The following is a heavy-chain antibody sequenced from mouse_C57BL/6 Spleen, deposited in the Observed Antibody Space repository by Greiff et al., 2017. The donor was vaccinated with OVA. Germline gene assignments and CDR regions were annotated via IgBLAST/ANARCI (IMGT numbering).Heavy chain of an antibody. CDR2: ISDGGSYT. V-gene: IGHV5-4*03. Sequence: DVKLVESGGGLVKPGGSLKLSCAASGFTFSSYAMSWVRQTPEKRLEWVATISDGGSYTYYPDNVKGRFTISRDNAKNNLYLQMSHLKSEDTAMYYCARVTGTLDYWGQGTTLTVSS. CDR1: GFTFSSYA. D-gene: IGHD4-1*01. J-gene: IGHJ2*01. CDR3: ARVTGTLDY.